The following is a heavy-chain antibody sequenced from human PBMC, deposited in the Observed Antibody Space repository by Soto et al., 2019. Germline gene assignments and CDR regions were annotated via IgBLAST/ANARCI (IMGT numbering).Heavy chain of an antibody. V-gene: IGHV1-69*12. CDR1: GGTFSSYA. CDR3: ARVNGCISTSCWGDWFDP. J-gene: IGHJ5*02. CDR2: IIPIFGTA. D-gene: IGHD2-2*01. Sequence: QVQLVQSGAEVKKPGSSVKVSCKASGGTFSSYAISWVRQAPGQGLEWMGGIIPIFGTANYAQKFQGRVTITADESTSTAYMELSSLRSEDTAVYYCARVNGCISTSCWGDWFDPWGQGTLVTVSS.